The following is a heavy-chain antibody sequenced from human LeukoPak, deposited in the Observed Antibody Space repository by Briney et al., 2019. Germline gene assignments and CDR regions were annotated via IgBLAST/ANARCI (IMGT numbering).Heavy chain of an antibody. D-gene: IGHD3-16*01. CDR2: ISSSSSYT. J-gene: IGHJ4*02. CDR1: GFTFSDYY. V-gene: IGHV3-11*05. Sequence: PGRSLRLSCAASGFTFSDYYMSWIRQAPGQELEWVSFISSSSSYTNYADSVQGRFTISRDNAKTSLYLQMNSLRAEDTAVYYCARDRPDYFGDFSHYFDYWGQGTLVTVSS. CDR3: ARDRPDYFGDFSHYFDY.